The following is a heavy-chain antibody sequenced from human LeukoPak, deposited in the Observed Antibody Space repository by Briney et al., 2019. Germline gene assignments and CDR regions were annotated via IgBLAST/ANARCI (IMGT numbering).Heavy chain of an antibody. V-gene: IGHV4-34*01. D-gene: IGHD4-17*01. CDR1: GGSFSGYY. CDR3: ASSGDYGDYGGY. CDR2: INHSGST. J-gene: IGHJ4*02. Sequence: SETLSLTCAVYGGSFSGYYWSWIRQPPGKGLEWIGEINHSGSTNYNPSLKSRVTISVDTSKNQFSLKLSSVTAADTAVYYCASSGDYGDYGGYWGQGTLVAVSS.